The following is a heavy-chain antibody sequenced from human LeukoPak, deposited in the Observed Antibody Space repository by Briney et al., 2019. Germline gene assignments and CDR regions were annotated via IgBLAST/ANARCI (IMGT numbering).Heavy chain of an antibody. CDR2: ISAYNGNT. V-gene: IGHV1-18*01. CDR1: GYTFICYG. D-gene: IGHD6-19*01. Sequence: ASVKVSCKASGYTFICYGFSWVRQAPGQGLEWMGWISAYNGNTNYAQKLQGRVTMTTDTSTSTAYMELRSLRSDDTAVYYCARDQQWLDPARHDFDYWGQGTLVTVSS. CDR3: ARDQQWLDPARHDFDY. J-gene: IGHJ4*02.